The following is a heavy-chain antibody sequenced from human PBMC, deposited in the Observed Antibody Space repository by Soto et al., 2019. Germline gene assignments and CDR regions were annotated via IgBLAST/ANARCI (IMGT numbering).Heavy chain of an antibody. CDR2: IMKDGGEK. D-gene: IGHD3-10*01. CDR3: ASDRDYYKADY. J-gene: IGHJ4*01. CDR1: GFTFSGYW. V-gene: IGHV3-7*01. Sequence: EVQLVESGGDLVQPGGSLRLSCAASGFTFSGYWMGWVRQAPGKGLEWVASIMKDGGEKKYVDSVRGRFTISRDNVQNSLFLQMDSLRVEDTAVYYCASDRDYYKADYWGQGTLVTVSS.